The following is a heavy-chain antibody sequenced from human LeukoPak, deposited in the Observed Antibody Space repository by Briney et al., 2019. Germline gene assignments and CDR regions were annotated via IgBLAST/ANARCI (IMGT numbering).Heavy chain of an antibody. CDR1: GFTFSSYG. CDR2: IWSDGSKK. V-gene: IGHV3-33*01. CDR3: SRDLGHCSGVSCYSWYYFDY. J-gene: IGHJ4*02. D-gene: IGHD2-15*01. Sequence: PGGSLTLPCAASGFTFSSYGMHWVRQAPGKGLEWVAVIWSDGSKKYYAESVKGRFIISRDNSKSTLYLQMNSLTVEDTAVFYCSRDLGHCSGVSCYSWYYFDYWGQGTLVTVSS.